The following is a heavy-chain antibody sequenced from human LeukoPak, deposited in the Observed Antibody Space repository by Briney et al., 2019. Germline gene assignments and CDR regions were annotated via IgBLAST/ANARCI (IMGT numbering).Heavy chain of an antibody. D-gene: IGHD3-22*01. CDR2: ISGSGGST. CDR1: GFTFSSYA. Sequence: GGSLRLSCAASGFTFSSYAMSWVRQAPGKGLEWVSAISGSGGSTYYADSVKGRFTISRDNSKNTLYLQMNCLRAEDTAVYYCAKVHYYDSSGYYYVSRYFDYWGQGTLVTVSS. CDR3: AKVHYYDSSGYYYVSRYFDY. V-gene: IGHV3-23*01. J-gene: IGHJ4*02.